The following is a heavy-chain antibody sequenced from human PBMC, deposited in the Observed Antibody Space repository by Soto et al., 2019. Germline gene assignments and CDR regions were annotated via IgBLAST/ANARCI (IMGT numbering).Heavy chain of an antibody. D-gene: IGHD6-19*01. J-gene: IGHJ4*02. CDR2: IYYSGTT. Sequence: QLQLQESGPGLVKPSETLSLTCTVSNGSISSSNYHWGWIRQAPGKGLESIGSIYYSGTTYYNPSLKSRVTISVETSKNQFSLKLSSVTAADTAVYYCARRKHGDSSGWGEFDYWGQGTLVTVSS. V-gene: IGHV4-39*01. CDR1: NGSISSSNYH. CDR3: ARRKHGDSSGWGEFDY.